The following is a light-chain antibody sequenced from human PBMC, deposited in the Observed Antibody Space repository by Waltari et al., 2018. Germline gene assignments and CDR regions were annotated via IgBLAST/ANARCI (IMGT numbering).Light chain of an antibody. CDR1: HSIPNY. CDR2: DTS. V-gene: IGKV3-11*01. CDR3: QQHSNWPLT. Sequence: IVLTPSPATLSLSPGERATPSCMASHSIPNYLAWYQQRPGQAPRLLIYDTSNRATGIPARFSGSGYETDFTLTISSLEPEDFGVYYCQQHSNWPLTFGGGTKVEIK. J-gene: IGKJ4*01.